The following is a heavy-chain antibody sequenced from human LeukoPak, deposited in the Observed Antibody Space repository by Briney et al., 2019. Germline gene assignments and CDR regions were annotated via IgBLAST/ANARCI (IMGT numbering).Heavy chain of an antibody. Sequence: ASVKVSCKASGYTFTSYAMHWVRQAPGQRLEWMGWINAGNGNTKYSQKFQGRVTITRDTSASTAYMELSSLRSEDTAVYYCARDDILTGYYNTFDYWGQGTLVTVSP. CDR3: ARDDILTGYYNTFDY. CDR2: INAGNGNT. J-gene: IGHJ4*02. D-gene: IGHD3-9*01. V-gene: IGHV1-3*01. CDR1: GYTFTSYA.